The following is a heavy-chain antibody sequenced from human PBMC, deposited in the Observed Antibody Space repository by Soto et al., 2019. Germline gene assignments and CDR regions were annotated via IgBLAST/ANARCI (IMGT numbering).Heavy chain of an antibody. J-gene: IGHJ6*01. Sequence: GASVKVSCKASGGTFSSYAISRVRQAPGQGLEWMGGIIPIFGTANYAQKFQGRVTITTDESTSTAYMELSSLRSEDTAVYYCARDERLDYYYGMDVWGQGTTVTVSS. CDR3: ARDERLDYYYGMDV. CDR2: IIPIFGTA. CDR1: GGTFSSYA. V-gene: IGHV1-69*05.